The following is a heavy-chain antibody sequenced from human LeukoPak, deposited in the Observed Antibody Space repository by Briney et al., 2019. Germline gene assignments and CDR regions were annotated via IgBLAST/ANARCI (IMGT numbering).Heavy chain of an antibody. J-gene: IGHJ4*02. V-gene: IGHV3-30*18. CDR1: GFTFSSYG. CDR3: AKDLAIAAAGTFDY. D-gene: IGHD6-13*01. Sequence: PGGSLRLSCAASGFTFSSYGMHWVRQAPGKGLEWVAVISYDGSNKYYADSVKGRFTISRDNSKNTLYLQMNSLRAEDTAVYYCAKDLAIAAAGTFDYWGQGTLVTVSS. CDR2: ISYDGSNK.